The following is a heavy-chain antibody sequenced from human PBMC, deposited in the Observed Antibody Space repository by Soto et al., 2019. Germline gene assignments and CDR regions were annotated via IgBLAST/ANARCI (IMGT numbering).Heavy chain of an antibody. D-gene: IGHD3-3*01. J-gene: IGHJ5*02. CDR2: ISAYNGNT. Sequence: ASVKVSCKASGYTFTSYGISWVRQAPGQGLEWMGWISAYNGNTNYAQKLQGRVTMTTDTSTSTAYMELRSLRSDDTAVYYCASMMTTLEVNWFDPWGQGTLVTVSS. CDR1: GYTFTSYG. CDR3: ASMMTTLEVNWFDP. V-gene: IGHV1-18*01.